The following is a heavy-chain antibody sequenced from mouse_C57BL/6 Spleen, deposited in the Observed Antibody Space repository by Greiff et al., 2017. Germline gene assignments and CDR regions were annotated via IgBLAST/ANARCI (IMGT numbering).Heavy chain of an antibody. CDR3: AREDDYDGWFAY. D-gene: IGHD2-4*01. J-gene: IGHJ3*01. CDR1: GYTFTNYW. Sequence: QVQLKQSGAELVRPGTSVKMSCKASGYTFTNYWIGWAKQRPGHGLEWIGDIYPGGGYTNYNEKFKGKATLTADKSSSTAYMQFSSLTSEDSAIYYCAREDDYDGWFAYWGQGTLVTVSA. CDR2: IYPGGGYT. V-gene: IGHV1-63*01.